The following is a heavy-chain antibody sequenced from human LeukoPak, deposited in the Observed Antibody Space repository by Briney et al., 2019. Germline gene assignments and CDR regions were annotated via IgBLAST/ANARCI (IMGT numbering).Heavy chain of an antibody. CDR1: GGSISSYY. CDR2: IYTSGST. Sequence: SETLSLTCTVSGGSISSYYWSWIRQPAGKGLEWIGRIYTSGSTNYNPSLKSRVTISVDTSKNQFSLKLSSVTAADTAVYYCARTLLVVVPAAENWFDPWGQGTLVTVSS. CDR3: ARTLLVVVPAAENWFDP. J-gene: IGHJ5*02. V-gene: IGHV4-4*07. D-gene: IGHD2-2*01.